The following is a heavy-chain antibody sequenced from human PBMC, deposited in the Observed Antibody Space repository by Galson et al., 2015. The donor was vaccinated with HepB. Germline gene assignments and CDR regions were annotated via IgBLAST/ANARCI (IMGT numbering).Heavy chain of an antibody. D-gene: IGHD2-2*01. J-gene: IGHJ4*02. CDR3: AKGREYQLLFLSFADY. Sequence: SLRLSCAASGFTFSIYAMSWVRQAPGRGLEWVSAISANGGSTYYADSMKGRFTISRDNSKNTVYLQMNSLRAEDTAVYYCAKGREYQLLFLSFADYWGQGTLVTVSS. CDR2: ISANGGST. V-gene: IGHV3-23*01. CDR1: GFTFSIYA.